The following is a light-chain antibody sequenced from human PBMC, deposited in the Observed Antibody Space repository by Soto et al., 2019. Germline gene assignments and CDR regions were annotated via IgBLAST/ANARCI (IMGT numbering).Light chain of an antibody. CDR1: QSVSSSY. Sequence: EIVLTQSPATLSLSPGERATLSCRASQSVSSSYLAWYQQKPGQAPRLLIYGASSRATGIPDRFSGSGSGTDFTLTISRLEPEDFAAYYCQQYGSSITFGQGTRLEIK. J-gene: IGKJ5*01. V-gene: IGKV3-20*01. CDR2: GAS. CDR3: QQYGSSIT.